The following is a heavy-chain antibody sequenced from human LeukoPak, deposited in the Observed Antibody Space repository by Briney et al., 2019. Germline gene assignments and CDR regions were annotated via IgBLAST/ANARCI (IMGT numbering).Heavy chain of an antibody. CDR1: GDSITTNTW. Sequence: PSETLSLTCTISGDSITTNTWWHWVRQPPGEGLEWIGEIHHSGTTYYNPSLRSRVTISLDKSKNHFSLNLRSVTAADTAVYYCAREISVAYAVSFDQWGQGTLVTVSS. J-gene: IGHJ4*02. CDR3: AREISVAYAVSFDQ. D-gene: IGHD6-19*01. CDR2: IHHSGTT. V-gene: IGHV4-4*02.